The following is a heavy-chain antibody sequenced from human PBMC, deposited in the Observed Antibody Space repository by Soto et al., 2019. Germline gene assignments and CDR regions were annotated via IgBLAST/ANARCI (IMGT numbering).Heavy chain of an antibody. J-gene: IGHJ5*02. D-gene: IGHD4-17*01. CDR1: GGSISSGGYS. V-gene: IGHV4-30-2*01. CDR3: ARFYGDYSNWFDP. Sequence: SETLSLTCAVSGGSISSGGYSLSWIRQPPGKGLEWIGYIYHSGSTYYNPSLKSRVTISVDRSKNQFSLKLSSVTAADTAVYYCARFYGDYSNWFDPWGQGTLVTVSS. CDR2: IYHSGST.